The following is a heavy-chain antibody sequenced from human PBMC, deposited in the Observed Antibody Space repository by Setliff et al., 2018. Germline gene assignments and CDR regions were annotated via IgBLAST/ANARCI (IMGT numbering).Heavy chain of an antibody. D-gene: IGHD3-9*01. J-gene: IGHJ4*02. Sequence: PSETLSLTCTVSGGSMSSGPNYWSWIRQPAGKVPEWIGLIQGTGNTNYNPSLQSRATISIDTSKNQISLKITSVTAADTALYSCAGTPARGTTWLSPFDYWGQGIQVTVSS. V-gene: IGHV4-61*02. CDR3: AGTPARGTTWLSPFDY. CDR2: IQGTGNT. CDR1: GGSMSSGPNY.